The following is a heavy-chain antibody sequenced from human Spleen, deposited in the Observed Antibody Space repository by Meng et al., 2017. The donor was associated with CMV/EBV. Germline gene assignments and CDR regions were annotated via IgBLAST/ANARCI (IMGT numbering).Heavy chain of an antibody. Sequence: SETLSLTCAVSGASITSSTYYWGWIRQPPGKGLEWIGSIYFSGTTFSNPSLKSQVTISIDTSKSQFSLKVNSVTAADTAVYYCARSLSRYYFGMDVWGQETTVTVSS. J-gene: IGHJ6*02. V-gene: IGHV4-39*01. CDR3: ARSLSRYYFGMDV. CDR1: GASITSSTYY. CDR2: IYFSGTT. D-gene: IGHD3-16*01.